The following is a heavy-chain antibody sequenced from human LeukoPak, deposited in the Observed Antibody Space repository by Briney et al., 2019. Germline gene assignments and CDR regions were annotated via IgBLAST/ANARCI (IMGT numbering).Heavy chain of an antibody. D-gene: IGHD1-14*01. V-gene: IGHV3-11*01. CDR2: ISSSGSTI. Sequence: PGGPLRLSCAASGFTFSDYYMSWIRQAPGKGLEWVSYISSSGSTIYYADSVKGRFTISRDNAKNSLYLQMNSLRAEDTAVYYCARLNSLRTYYFDYWGQGTLVTVSS. CDR1: GFTFSDYY. J-gene: IGHJ4*02. CDR3: ARLNSLRTYYFDY.